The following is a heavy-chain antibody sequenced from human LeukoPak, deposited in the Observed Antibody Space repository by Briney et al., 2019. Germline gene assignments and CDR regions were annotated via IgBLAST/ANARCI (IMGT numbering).Heavy chain of an antibody. CDR3: ARAPAYCSSTSCYGYYYYGMDV. CDR2: IYYSGST. V-gene: IGHV4-59*01. Sequence: SETLSLTCTVSGGSISSYYWSWIRQPPGKGLEWIGYIYYSGSTNYNPSLKSRVTISVDTSKNQFSLKLSSVTAADTAVYYCARAPAYCSSTSCYGYYYYGMDVWGQGTTVTVSS. CDR1: GGSISSYY. J-gene: IGHJ6*02. D-gene: IGHD2-2*01.